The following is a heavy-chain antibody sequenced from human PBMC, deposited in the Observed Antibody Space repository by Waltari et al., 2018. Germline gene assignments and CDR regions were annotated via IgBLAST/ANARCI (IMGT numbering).Heavy chain of an antibody. J-gene: IGHJ4*02. Sequence: QVQLQESGQGLVKPSGTLSLTCAVSGDSISGNYWWGWVRQSPEKGLEWIGQVHHSGKTHYNPSLQSRVTISLDKPKNQFSLNLNSVTAADTAVYYCAGDRAIGLFFDYWGRGTLVTVSS. CDR2: VHHSGKT. CDR3: AGDRAIGLFFDY. CDR1: GDSISGNYW. D-gene: IGHD2-2*01. V-gene: IGHV4-4*02.